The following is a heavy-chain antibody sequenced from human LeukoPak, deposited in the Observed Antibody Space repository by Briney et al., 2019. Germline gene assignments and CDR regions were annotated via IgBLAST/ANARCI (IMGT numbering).Heavy chain of an antibody. CDR1: GFTFDDYA. V-gene: IGHV3-9*01. CDR3: AKDAFDALRAGSWFDP. Sequence: PGGSLRLSCAASGFTFDDYAMHWVRQAPGKGLEWVSGISWNSGSIGYADSVKGRFTISRDNAKNSLYLQMNSLRAEDTALYYCAKDAFDALRAGSWFDPWGQGTLVTVSS. CDR2: ISWNSGSI. D-gene: IGHD3-10*01. J-gene: IGHJ5*02.